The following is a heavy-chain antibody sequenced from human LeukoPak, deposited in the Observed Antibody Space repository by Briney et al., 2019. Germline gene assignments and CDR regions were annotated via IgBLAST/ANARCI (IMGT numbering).Heavy chain of an antibody. Sequence: SETLSLTCNVSRGSISSGGHYWSWIRQSPGKGLEWMGYTYFTGSTYYNPSLQSRLIISADTSMTQFSLRLRSVTAADTAVYYCARVSFTYGPLDSWGPGILVTVSS. D-gene: IGHD4-17*01. V-gene: IGHV4-31*03. J-gene: IGHJ4*02. CDR2: TYFTGST. CDR1: RGSISSGGHY. CDR3: ARVSFTYGPLDS.